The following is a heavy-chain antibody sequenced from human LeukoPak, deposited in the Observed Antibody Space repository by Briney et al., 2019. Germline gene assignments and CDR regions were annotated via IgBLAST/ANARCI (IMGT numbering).Heavy chain of an antibody. Sequence: PAETLSLTCAVYGGSFSGYYWSWIRHPPGEGLEWIGEINHSGSTNYNPSLKSRVTMSVDTSKNQFSLKLSSVTAADTAVYYCARDLYRYSSSWYSSPLRPYYYYMDVWGKGTTVTISS. V-gene: IGHV4-34*01. CDR2: INHSGST. CDR3: ARDLYRYSSSWYSSPLRPYYYYMDV. D-gene: IGHD6-13*01. CDR1: GGSFSGYY. J-gene: IGHJ6*03.